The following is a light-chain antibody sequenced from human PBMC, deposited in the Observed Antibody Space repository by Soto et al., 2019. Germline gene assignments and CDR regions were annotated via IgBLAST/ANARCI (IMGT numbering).Light chain of an antibody. Sequence: QSALTQPASVSGSPGQSITISCTGISSDIGNYVSWYQHHPGRAPKLMIYAVNNRPSGVSNRFSGSKSDNTASLTISGLQAEDEADYYCSTYPSTKWVFGGGTKLTVL. CDR1: SSDIGNY. V-gene: IGLV2-14*01. CDR3: STYPSTKWV. J-gene: IGLJ3*02. CDR2: AVN.